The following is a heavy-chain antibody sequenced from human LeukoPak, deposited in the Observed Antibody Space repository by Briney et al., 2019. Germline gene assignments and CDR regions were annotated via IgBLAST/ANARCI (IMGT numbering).Heavy chain of an antibody. J-gene: IGHJ5*02. CDR3: ARDRGYCSSTSCYRSTNWFDP. D-gene: IGHD2-2*02. V-gene: IGHV4-61*02. CDR2: IYTSGST. Sequence: SQTLSLSCIVSGGSISSGSYYWSWIRQPAGKGLEWIGRIYTSGSTNYNPSLKSRVTISVDTSKNQFSLKLSSVTAADTAVYYCARDRGYCSSTSCYRSTNWFDPWGQGTLVTVSS. CDR1: GGSISSGSYY.